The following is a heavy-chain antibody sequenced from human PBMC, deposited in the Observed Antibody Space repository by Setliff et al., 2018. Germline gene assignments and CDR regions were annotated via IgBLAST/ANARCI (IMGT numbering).Heavy chain of an antibody. D-gene: IGHD2-2*02. V-gene: IGHV5-51*01. Sequence: PGESLKISCQGSGYTFTNYWIGWVRQMPGKGLEWMGILKPGDSGIRYSPSFQGQVTLSADTSIATAYLHWTSLKASDTAMYYCARLAVRNTVYYYFTDVWGKGTSVTVSS. CDR3: ARLAVRNTVYYYFTDV. CDR1: GYTFTNYW. CDR2: LKPGDSGI. J-gene: IGHJ6*03.